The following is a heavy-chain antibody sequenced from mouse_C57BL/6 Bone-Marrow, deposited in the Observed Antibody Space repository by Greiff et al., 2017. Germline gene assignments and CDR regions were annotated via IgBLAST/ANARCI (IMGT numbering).Heavy chain of an antibody. J-gene: IGHJ2*01. CDR1: GYAFSSSW. D-gene: IGHD2-2*01. CDR2: IYPGDGDT. Sequence: QVQLQQSGPELVKPGASVKISCKASGYAFSSSWMNWVKQRPGTGLEWIGRIYPGDGDTNYNGKFKGKATLTADKSASTAYMQLSSLTSEDSAVYVCARSGWLRFDYGGQGTTLTVSS. CDR3: ARSGWLRFDY. V-gene: IGHV1-82*01.